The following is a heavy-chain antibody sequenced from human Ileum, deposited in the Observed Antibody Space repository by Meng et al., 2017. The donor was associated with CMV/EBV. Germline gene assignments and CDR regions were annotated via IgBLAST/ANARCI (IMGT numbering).Heavy chain of an antibody. D-gene: IGHD1-14*01. CDR1: GASINSDLW. J-gene: IGHJ5*02. V-gene: IGHV4-4*02. Sequence: QVQLQESGPGLVKPSGTLSLTCAVSGASINSDLWWSWVRQPPGKGLEWIGEISQTGSTKYNPSLRSRVTISMDKSKNQISLNLSSVTAADTAFYYCAISPNQDPGPWGQGTLVTVSS. CDR2: ISQTGST. CDR3: AISPNQDPGP.